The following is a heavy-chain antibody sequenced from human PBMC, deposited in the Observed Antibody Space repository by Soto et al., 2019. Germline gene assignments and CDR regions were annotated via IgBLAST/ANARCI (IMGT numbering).Heavy chain of an antibody. CDR3: ARVLRYYYGSGSHPDY. V-gene: IGHV4-31*03. CDR2: IYYSGST. CDR1: GGSISSGGYH. D-gene: IGHD3-10*01. J-gene: IGHJ4*02. Sequence: LSLTCTVSGGSISSGGYHWSWIRQHPGKGLEWIGYIYYSGSTYYNPSLKSRVTISVDTSKNQFSLKLSSVTAADTAVYYCARVLRYYYGSGSHPDYWGQGTLVTVSS.